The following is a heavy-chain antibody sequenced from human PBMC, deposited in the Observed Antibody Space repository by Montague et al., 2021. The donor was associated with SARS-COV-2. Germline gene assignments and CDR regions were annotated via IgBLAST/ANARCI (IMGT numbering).Heavy chain of an antibody. CDR1: GGSVSSYY. J-gene: IGHJ5*02. D-gene: IGHD3-3*01. V-gene: IGHV4-59*02. Sequence: SETLSLTCTVSGGSVSSYYWSWIRQSPGKGLQWLGYIYYSGSTDYNPSLKSRVTMSVDTSKNQLSLRLNSVTTADTAVYFCARAGGFYDSWSGYSSSAGFFDPWGRGTLVTASS. CDR2: IYYSGST. CDR3: ARAGGFYDSWSGYSSSAGFFDP.